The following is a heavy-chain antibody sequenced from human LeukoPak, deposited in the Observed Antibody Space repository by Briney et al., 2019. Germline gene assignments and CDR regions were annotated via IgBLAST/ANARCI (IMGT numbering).Heavy chain of an antibody. V-gene: IGHV3-30-3*01. D-gene: IGHD5-18*01. CDR1: GFTFSSYA. J-gene: IGHJ4*02. Sequence: PGGSLRLSCAASGFTFSSYAMSWVRQAPGKGLEWVAVISYDGSNKYYADSVKGRFTISRDNSKNTLYLQMNSLRAEDTAVYYCARDRDPIAQYSYGLWGQGTLVTVSS. CDR3: ARDRDPIAQYSYGL. CDR2: ISYDGSNK.